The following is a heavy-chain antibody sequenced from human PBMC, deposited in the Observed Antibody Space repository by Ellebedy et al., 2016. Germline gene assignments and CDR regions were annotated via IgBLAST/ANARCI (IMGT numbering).Heavy chain of an antibody. CDR2: INHSGST. J-gene: IGHJ4*02. V-gene: IGHV4-34*01. D-gene: IGHD3-22*01. CDR3: ARGKFVYYYDSSGYNRVVYYFDY. Sequence: ESLKISXAASGFTFSDYYMSWIRQPPGKGLEWIGEINHSGSTNYNPSLKSRVTISVDTSKNQFSLKLSSVTAADTAVYYCARGKFVYYYDSSGYNRVVYYFDYWGQGTLVTVSS. CDR1: GFTFSDYY.